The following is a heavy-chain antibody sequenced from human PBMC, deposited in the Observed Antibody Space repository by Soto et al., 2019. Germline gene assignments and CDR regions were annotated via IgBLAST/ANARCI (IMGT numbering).Heavy chain of an antibody. J-gene: IGHJ3*01. CDR1: GFTFSSYW. Sequence: GGSLRLSCAASGFTFSSYWMHWVRQAPGKGLVWVSRINSDGSSTSYADSVKGRFTISRDNAKNSLYLQMNSLRAEDTAIYYCARESATGPVADLWGQGTMVTVSS. CDR2: INSDGSST. V-gene: IGHV3-74*01. CDR3: ARESATGPVADL.